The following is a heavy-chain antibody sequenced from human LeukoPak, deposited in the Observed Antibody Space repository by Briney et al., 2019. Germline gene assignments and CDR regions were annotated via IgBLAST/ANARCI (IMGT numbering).Heavy chain of an antibody. D-gene: IGHD5-18*01. CDR1: GFTFSSYA. V-gene: IGHV3-30*01. CDR3: AREWIQLWLGSIDY. J-gene: IGHJ4*02. Sequence: GGSLRLSCAASGFTFSSYAMHWVRQAPGKGLEWVSGISYDGSNKYYADSVKGRFTISRDNSKNTLYLQMNSLRAEDTAVYYCAREWIQLWLGSIDYWGQGTLVTVSS. CDR2: ISYDGSNK.